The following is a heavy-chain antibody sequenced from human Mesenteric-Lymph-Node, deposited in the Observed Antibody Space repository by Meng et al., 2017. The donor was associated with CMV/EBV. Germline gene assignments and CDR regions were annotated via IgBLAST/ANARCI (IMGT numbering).Heavy chain of an antibody. CDR2: INPNSGGT. V-gene: IGHV1-2*06. CDR3: ARVIDSYYDILTGYSDP. Sequence: YTFTGYYMHWVRQAPGQGLEWMGRINPNSGGTNYAQKFQGRVTMTRDTSISTAYMELSRLRSDDTAVYYCARVIDSYYDILTGYSDPWGQGTLVTVSS. CDR1: YTFTGYY. D-gene: IGHD3-9*01. J-gene: IGHJ5*02.